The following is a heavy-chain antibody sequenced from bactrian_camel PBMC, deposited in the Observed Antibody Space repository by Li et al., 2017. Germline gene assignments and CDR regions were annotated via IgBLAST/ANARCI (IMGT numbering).Heavy chain of an antibody. D-gene: IGHD3*01. V-gene: IGHV3S60*01. J-gene: IGHJ4*01. CDR2: ISTDGTT. Sequence: VQLVESGGNLVQPGETLRLSCTASGFTFDDSDMGWYRQAPGNECELVSSISTDGTTYYADSVKGRFTISQDNAKNTVHLQMNSLKTEDTAVYYCTAGRCGPGGVRYWGQGTQVTVS. CDR3: TAGRCGPGGVRY. CDR1: GFTFDDSD.